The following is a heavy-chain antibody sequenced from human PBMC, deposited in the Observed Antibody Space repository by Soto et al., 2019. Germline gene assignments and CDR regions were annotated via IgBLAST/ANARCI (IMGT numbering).Heavy chain of an antibody. CDR2: ISGTGGST. V-gene: IGHV3-23*01. D-gene: IGHD6-19*01. J-gene: IGHJ2*01. Sequence: RKGLEWVSAISGTGGSTYYADSVKGRFTISRDNSKNTLSLQMTSLRAEDTAVYYCAKDPVPLYSSGWYLDFFFFQAEDGIRDL. CDR3: AKDPVPLYSSGWYLDFFFFQAEDGIRDL.